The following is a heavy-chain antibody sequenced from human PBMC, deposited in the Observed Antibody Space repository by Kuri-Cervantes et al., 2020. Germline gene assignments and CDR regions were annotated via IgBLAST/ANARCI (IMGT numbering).Heavy chain of an antibody. V-gene: IGHV4-59*12. J-gene: IGHJ4*02. CDR3: ARRYHDYGDAFDY. CDR1: GGSISSYY. CDR2: IYYSGST. D-gene: IGHD4-17*01. Sequence: ESLKISCTVSGGSISSYYWSWIRQPPGKGLEWIGYIYYSGSTNYNPSLKSRVTISVDRSKNQFSLKLSSVTAADTAVYYCARRYHDYGDAFDYWGQGTLVTVSS.